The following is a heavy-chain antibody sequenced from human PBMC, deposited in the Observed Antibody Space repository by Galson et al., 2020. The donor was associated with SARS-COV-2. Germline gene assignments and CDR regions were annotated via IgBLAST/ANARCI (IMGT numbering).Heavy chain of an antibody. J-gene: IGHJ5*02. CDR1: GFTFSKSY. CDR3: AKDILDGGNGWVDP. Sequence: GESLKISCAASGFTFSKSYMNWIRQAPGKGPEWVSYISRHGDTIYYADSVKGRLTISRDNAKNSLYLQMNSLRAEDPALYYCAKDILDGGNGWVDPWGQGTLVAVS. V-gene: IGHV3-11*01. CDR2: ISRHGDTI. D-gene: IGHD1-1*01.